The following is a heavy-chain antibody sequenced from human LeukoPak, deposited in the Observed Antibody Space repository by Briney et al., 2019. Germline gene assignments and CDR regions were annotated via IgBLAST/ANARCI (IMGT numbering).Heavy chain of an antibody. J-gene: IGHJ6*02. D-gene: IGHD3-22*01. Sequence: PSETLSLTCTVSGGSISSYYWSWIRQPPGKGLEWIGYIYYSGSTTYNPSLKSRVTIPVTTSKNQSSLKLSSVTAAATAVYYCARQAGSSGYQTYYYYYGMDVWGQGTTVTVSS. CDR2: IYYSGST. CDR1: GGSISSYY. V-gene: IGHV4-59*08. CDR3: ARQAGSSGYQTYYYYYGMDV.